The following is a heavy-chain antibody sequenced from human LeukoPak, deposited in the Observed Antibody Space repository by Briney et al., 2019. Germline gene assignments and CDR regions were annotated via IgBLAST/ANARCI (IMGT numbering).Heavy chain of an antibody. Sequence: GGSLRLSCAASGFTFSSYAMSWVRQAPGKGLEWVSAISGSGGSTYYADSVKGRFTISRDNSKNTLYLQMNSLRAEDTAVYYCAKGGIMITFGGVIVLPFDYWGQGTLVTVSS. D-gene: IGHD3-16*02. CDR2: ISGSGGST. J-gene: IGHJ4*02. V-gene: IGHV3-23*01. CDR3: AKGGIMITFGGVIVLPFDY. CDR1: GFTFSSYA.